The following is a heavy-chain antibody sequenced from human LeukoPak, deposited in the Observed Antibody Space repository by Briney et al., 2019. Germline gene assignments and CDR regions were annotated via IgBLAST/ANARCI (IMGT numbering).Heavy chain of an antibody. D-gene: IGHD3-22*01. CDR1: GESFSGYY. Sequence: SETLSLTCAVYGESFSGYYWTWIRQPPGKGLEWIGEINHSGSTNYNPSLKSRVTISVDTSKNQFSLKLSSVTAADTAVYYCARALARHYDSSGVDAFDIWGQGTMVTVSS. J-gene: IGHJ3*02. CDR3: ARALARHYDSSGVDAFDI. V-gene: IGHV4-34*01. CDR2: INHSGST.